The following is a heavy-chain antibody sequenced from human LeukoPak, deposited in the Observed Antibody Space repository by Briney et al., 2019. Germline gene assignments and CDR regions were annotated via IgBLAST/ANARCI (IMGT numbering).Heavy chain of an antibody. CDR1: GVSILTTNW. CDR2: VHLSGAS. V-gene: IGHV4-4*02. J-gene: IGHJ4*02. CDR3: TRESGAFSPFGF. Sequence: KTSGTLSLTCAVSGVSILTTNWWSWVRQPPGKGLEWIGEVHLSGASNYNPSLKSRVNMSIDKSKNQLSLELTSVTAADTAIYYCTRESGAFSPFGFWGQGTLVTVSS. D-gene: IGHD1-26*01.